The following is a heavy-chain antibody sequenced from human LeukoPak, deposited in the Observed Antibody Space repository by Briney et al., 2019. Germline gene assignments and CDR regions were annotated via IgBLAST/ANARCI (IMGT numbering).Heavy chain of an antibody. J-gene: IGHJ5*02. Sequence: GGSLRLSCAASGFTFSSYGMHWVRQAPGKGLEWVAVISYDGSNKYYSDSVKGRFTVSRDKSKNTLNLQMNSLRAEDTAVYYCAKDYGSGTYVAYPPRPWGQGTLVTVSS. CDR3: AKDYGSGTYVAYPPRP. D-gene: IGHD3-10*01. CDR2: ISYDGSNK. V-gene: IGHV3-30*18. CDR1: GFTFSSYG.